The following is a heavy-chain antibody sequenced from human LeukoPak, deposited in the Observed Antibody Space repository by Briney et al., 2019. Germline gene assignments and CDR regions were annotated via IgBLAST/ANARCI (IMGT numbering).Heavy chain of an antibody. Sequence: PGGSLRLSCAASGFTFSSYWMSWVRQAPGKGLEWVANIKQDGSEKYYVDSVKGRFTISRDNAKNSLYLQMNSLRAEDTAVYYCAATIVDIVATDNAWSQGTLVTVSS. J-gene: IGHJ4*02. CDR2: IKQDGSEK. V-gene: IGHV3-7*01. CDR3: AATIVDIVATDNA. D-gene: IGHD5-12*01. CDR1: GFTFSSYW.